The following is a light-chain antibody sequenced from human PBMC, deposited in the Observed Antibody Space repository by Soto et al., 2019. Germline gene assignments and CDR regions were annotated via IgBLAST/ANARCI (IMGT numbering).Light chain of an antibody. CDR2: GAS. Sequence: EIVLTQSPGTLSLSQGERATLSCRASQSVSNNYLAWYQQKPGQAPRLLIYGASNRATGIPARFSGSGSGTDFTITISSLEPEDFAVYYCQQRSNWPPITFGQGTRLE. CDR1: QSVSNNY. J-gene: IGKJ5*01. CDR3: QQRSNWPPIT. V-gene: IGKV3-11*01.